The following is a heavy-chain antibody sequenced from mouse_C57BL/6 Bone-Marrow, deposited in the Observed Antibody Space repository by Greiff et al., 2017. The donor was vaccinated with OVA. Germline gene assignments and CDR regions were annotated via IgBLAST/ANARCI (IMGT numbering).Heavy chain of an antibody. CDR1: GFTFSSYA. V-gene: IGHV5-4*01. Sequence: EVQVVESGGGLVKPGGSLKLSCAASGFTFSSYAMSWVRQTPEKRLEWVATISDGGSYTYYPDNVKGRFTISRDNAKNNLYLQMSHLKSEDTAMYYCARLGDYDVFYAMDYWGQGTSVTVSS. J-gene: IGHJ4*01. CDR3: ARLGDYDVFYAMDY. D-gene: IGHD2-4*01. CDR2: ISDGGSYT.